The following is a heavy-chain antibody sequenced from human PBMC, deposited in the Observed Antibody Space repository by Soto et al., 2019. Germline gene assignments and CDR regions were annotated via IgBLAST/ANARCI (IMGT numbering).Heavy chain of an antibody. D-gene: IGHD3-10*01. CDR2: IIPFLGVT. Sequence: QVLLVQSGAEVKKPGSSVKVSCKASGGTFSPYTVNWVRQAPGQGLEWMGRIIPFLGVTNYAQKFQARVTLTADTSTTTAYMEVSGLRFEDSAVYYCARDWESTVSTWSFGAFWGRGTLVTVSS. J-gene: IGHJ4*02. V-gene: IGHV1-69*08. CDR3: ARDWESTVSTWSFGAF. CDR1: GGTFSPYT.